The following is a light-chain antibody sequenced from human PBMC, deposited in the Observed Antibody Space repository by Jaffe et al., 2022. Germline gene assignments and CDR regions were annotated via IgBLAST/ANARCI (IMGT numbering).Light chain of an antibody. V-gene: IGLV2-14*01. J-gene: IGLJ1*01. CDR1: NTDVGGYKH. CDR2: EVS. CDR3: ISFTSTGTYV. Sequence: QSALTQPASVSGSPGQSITISCTGTNTDVGGYKHVSWYQHHPGKAPKLMIYEVSNRPSGVSNRFSGSKSGNTASLTISGLQTEDEADYYCISFTSTGTYVFGTGTEVTVL.